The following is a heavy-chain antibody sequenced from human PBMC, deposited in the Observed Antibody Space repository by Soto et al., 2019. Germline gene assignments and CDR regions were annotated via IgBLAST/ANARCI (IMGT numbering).Heavy chain of an antibody. CDR3: ARHPGYAVPTVYATHYFNY. D-gene: IGHD2-8*01. J-gene: IGHJ4*02. CDR2: IYYTGST. Sequence: QLQLQESGPGLVKPSETLSLTCTVSGDSISSNNYYCGWIRQPPGKGLEWIGSIYYTGSTYYNPSLPSRVTMSVDTSKSQFTLKLSSVTAADTAVYYCARHPGYAVPTVYATHYFNYWGQGILVTVST. V-gene: IGHV4-39*01. CDR1: GDSISSNNYY.